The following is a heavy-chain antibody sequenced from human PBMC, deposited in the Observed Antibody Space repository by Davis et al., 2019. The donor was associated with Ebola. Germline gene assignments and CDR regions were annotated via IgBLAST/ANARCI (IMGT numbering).Heavy chain of an antibody. V-gene: IGHV3-53*01. J-gene: IGHJ4*02. Sequence: GESLKISCAASGFTVSSNYMSWVRQAPGKGLEWVSVIYSGGSTYYADSVKGRFTISRDNSKNTLYLQMNSLRAEDTAVYYCASQGYDFWSGPFDYWGQGTLVTVSS. CDR2: IYSGGST. CDR1: GFTVSSNY. D-gene: IGHD3-3*01. CDR3: ASQGYDFWSGPFDY.